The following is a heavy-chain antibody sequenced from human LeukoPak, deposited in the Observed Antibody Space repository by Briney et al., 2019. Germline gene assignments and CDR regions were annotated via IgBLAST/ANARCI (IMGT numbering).Heavy chain of an antibody. V-gene: IGHV1-24*01. J-gene: IGHJ4*02. D-gene: IGHD4-11*01. Sequence: ASVKVSCKVSGYTLTELSMHWVRQAPGKGLEWMGGFDPEDGETIYAQKFQGRVTVTEDTSTDTAYMELSSLRSEDTAVYYCATVPDYSNYMHYWGQGTLVTVSS. CDR2: FDPEDGET. CDR3: ATVPDYSNYMHY. CDR1: GYTLTELS.